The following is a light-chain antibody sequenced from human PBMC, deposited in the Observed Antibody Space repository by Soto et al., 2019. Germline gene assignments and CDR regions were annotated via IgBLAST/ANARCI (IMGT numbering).Light chain of an antibody. J-gene: IGKJ4*01. CDR1: QSILYSSNNANY. CDR3: QQYYTSPLT. V-gene: IGKV4-1*01. CDR2: WAS. Sequence: DIVMTQSPDSLAVSLGESATITCKSSQSILYSSNNANYLAWFQQKPGQPPKLLIYWASTRQYGVPDRFTGSGSGTDSTLTISSLQAEDVAVYYCQQYYTSPLTFGGGTKVEIK.